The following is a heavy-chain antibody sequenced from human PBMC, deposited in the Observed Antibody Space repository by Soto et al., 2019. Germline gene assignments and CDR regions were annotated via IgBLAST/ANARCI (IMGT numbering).Heavy chain of an antibody. D-gene: IGHD3-9*01. CDR1: GGSVSSGSYY. J-gene: IGHJ4*02. Sequence: SETLSFTCTVSGGSVSSGSYYWSWIRQPPGKGLEWIGYIYYSGSTNYNPSLKSRVTISVDTSKNQFSLKLSSVTAADTAVYHCATSGRYFDWLPDYWGQGTLVTVSS. CDR2: IYYSGST. V-gene: IGHV4-61*01. CDR3: ATSGRYFDWLPDY.